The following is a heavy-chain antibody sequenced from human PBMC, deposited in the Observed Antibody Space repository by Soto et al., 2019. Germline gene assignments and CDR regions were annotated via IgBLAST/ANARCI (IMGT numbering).Heavy chain of an antibody. V-gene: IGHV3-23*01. Sequence: PGGSLRLSCAASGFTVTSYAMSWVRQAPGKGLEWVSVISGDGGTSYYADSVRGRFTISRDFSKNTVILQMNSLRAEDTAIYYCARDSIYSNSRFGYWGQGTLVTVSS. CDR3: ARDSIYSNSRFGY. J-gene: IGHJ4*02. D-gene: IGHD4-4*01. CDR1: GFTVTSYA. CDR2: ISGDGGTS.